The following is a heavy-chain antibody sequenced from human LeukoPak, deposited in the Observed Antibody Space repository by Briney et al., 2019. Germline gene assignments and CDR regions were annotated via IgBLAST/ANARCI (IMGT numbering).Heavy chain of an antibody. CDR3: ASDRQYYFDY. D-gene: IGHD3-22*01. CDR2: IIHILGIA. CDR1: GGTFSSYT. V-gene: IGHV1-69*02. Sequence: SVKVSCKASGGTFSSYTISWVRQAPGQGLEWMGRIIHILGIANYAQKFQGRVTITADKSTSTAYMELSSLRSEDTAVYYCASDRQYYFDYWGQGTLVTVSS. J-gene: IGHJ4*02.